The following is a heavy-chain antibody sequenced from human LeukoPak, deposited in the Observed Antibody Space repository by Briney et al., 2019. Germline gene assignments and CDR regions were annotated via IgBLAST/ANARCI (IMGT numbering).Heavy chain of an antibody. D-gene: IGHD3-22*01. CDR3: AKYSHDSSGSYDY. Sequence: PGGSLRLSCAASKFTVSSKYMSWVRQAPGKGLEWVSAISATGGTTYYADSVKGRFTISRDNSKNTLYLQMNSLRAEDTAIYYCAKYSHDSSGSYDYWGQGTLVTVSS. CDR1: KFTVSSKY. CDR2: ISATGGTT. V-gene: IGHV3-23*01. J-gene: IGHJ4*02.